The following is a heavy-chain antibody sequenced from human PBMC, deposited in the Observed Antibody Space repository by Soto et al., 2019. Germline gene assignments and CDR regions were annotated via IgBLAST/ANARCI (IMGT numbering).Heavy chain of an antibody. J-gene: IGHJ5*02. Sequence: SQTLSLTCAISGDRISNTSAAWNWIRQSPSRGLEWLGRTYYRSKWFSDYAESVKSRITISPDTSEDQISLQLNSVTPEDTAFYYCARGLQSWGQGTLVTVSS. CDR3: ARGLQS. D-gene: IGHD6-19*01. CDR2: TYYRSKWFS. V-gene: IGHV6-1*01. CDR1: GDRISNTSAA.